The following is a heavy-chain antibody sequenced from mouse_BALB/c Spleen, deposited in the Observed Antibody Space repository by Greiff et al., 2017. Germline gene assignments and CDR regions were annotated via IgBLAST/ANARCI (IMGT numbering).Heavy chain of an antibody. CDR2: IWGDGST. D-gene: IGHD1-1*01. CDR1: GFSLSSYG. J-gene: IGHJ4*01. Sequence: VQLQESGPGLVAPSQSLSITCTVSGFSLSSYGVSWVRQPPGKGLEWLGVIWGDGSTNYHSALISRLSISKDNSKSQVFLKLNSLQTDDTATYYCAKAGITTVVAPLAMDYWGQGTSVTVSS. CDR3: AKAGITTVVAPLAMDY. V-gene: IGHV2-3*01.